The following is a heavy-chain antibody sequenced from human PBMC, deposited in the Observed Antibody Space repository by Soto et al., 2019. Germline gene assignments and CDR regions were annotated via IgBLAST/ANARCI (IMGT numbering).Heavy chain of an antibody. V-gene: IGHV1-18*01. CDR1: GYTFTSYG. J-gene: IGHJ6*03. CDR3: ARDTTDTARSAGIRLPQYRGIYYYYYYMDV. CDR2: IGAYNGNT. Sequence: QVQLVQSGAEVKKPGASVKVSCKASGYTFTSYGISWVRQAPGQGLEWMGWIGAYNGNTNYAQKLQGRVTMTTDTSTSTAYMELRSLRSDDTAVYYCARDTTDTARSAGIRLPQYRGIYYYYYYMDVWGKGTTVTVSS. D-gene: IGHD5-18*01.